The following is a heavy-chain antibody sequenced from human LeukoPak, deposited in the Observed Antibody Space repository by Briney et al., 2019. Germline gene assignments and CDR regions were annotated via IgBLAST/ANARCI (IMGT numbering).Heavy chain of an antibody. V-gene: IGHV3-21*01. CDR2: ISSSSSYI. CDR1: GFTLSNAW. D-gene: IGHD6-13*01. CDR3: AREGILEYFQH. Sequence: GGSLRLSCAASGFTLSNAWMNWVRQAPGKGLEWVSSISSSSSYIYYADSVKGRFTISRDNAKNSLYLQMNSLRAEDTAVYYCAREGILEYFQHWGQGTLVTVSS. J-gene: IGHJ1*01.